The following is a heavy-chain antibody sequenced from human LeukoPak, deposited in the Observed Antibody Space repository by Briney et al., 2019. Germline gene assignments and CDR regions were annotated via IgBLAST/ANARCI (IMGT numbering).Heavy chain of an antibody. Sequence: ASVKVSCKASGYTFSSYGISWVRQAPGQGLEWMGWISAYNGNTNYAQKLQGRVTMTTDTSTSTAYMELRSLRSDDTAVYYCARATYGSYYYYMDVWGKGTTVTVSS. D-gene: IGHD5-24*01. CDR1: GYTFSSYG. CDR3: ARATYGSYYYYMDV. CDR2: ISAYNGNT. V-gene: IGHV1-18*01. J-gene: IGHJ6*03.